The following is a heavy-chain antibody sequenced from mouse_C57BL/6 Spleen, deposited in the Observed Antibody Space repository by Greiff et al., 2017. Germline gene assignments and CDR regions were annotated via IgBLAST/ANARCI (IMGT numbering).Heavy chain of an antibody. V-gene: IGHV1-15*01. J-gene: IGHJ2*02. D-gene: IGHD1-1*01. CDR1: GYTFTDYE. CDR3: TTVTTVDSLDY. CDR2: IDPETGGT. Sequence: QVQLQQSGAELVRPGASVTLSCKASGYTFTDYEMHWVKQTPVHGLEWIGAIDPETGGTAYNHKFKGKAILTADKSSSTAYMELRSLTSEDSAVYSFTTVTTVDSLDYWGQGTSLTVSS.